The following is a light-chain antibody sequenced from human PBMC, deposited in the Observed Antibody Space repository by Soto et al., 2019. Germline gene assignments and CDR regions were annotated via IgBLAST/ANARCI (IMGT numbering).Light chain of an antibody. CDR2: SAS. V-gene: IGKV1-27*01. CDR3: QKYDSVPYI. CDR1: QGISNY. J-gene: IGKJ4*01. Sequence: DIQLTQSPSSLSASVGDSVTITCRASQGISNYLAWYQQKPGKLPNLLMYSASTLQSGVPSRFSGSRSGSDFTLTISSLQPEDFATYSCQKYDSVPYIFGGGTRVEIK.